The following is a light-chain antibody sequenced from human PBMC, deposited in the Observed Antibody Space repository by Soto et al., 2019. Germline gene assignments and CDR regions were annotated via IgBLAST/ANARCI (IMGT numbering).Light chain of an antibody. Sequence: DIQMTQSPSSLSASVGDRVTITCRASQSISTYLNWYQQKPGKAPKLLIYAASSLQSGVPSRFSGSGYETEFTRTISSLQPEEFATYYCQQSYSTPRTFGQGTKLEIK. J-gene: IGKJ2*01. CDR2: AAS. CDR1: QSISTY. V-gene: IGKV1-39*01. CDR3: QQSYSTPRT.